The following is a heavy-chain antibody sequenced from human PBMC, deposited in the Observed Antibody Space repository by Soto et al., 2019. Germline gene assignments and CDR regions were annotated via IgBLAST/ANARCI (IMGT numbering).Heavy chain of an antibody. J-gene: IGHJ4*02. CDR3: ARGGREYYDSSGYRY. Sequence: SETLSLTCAVSGYSISSGYYWGWIRQPPGKGLEWIGSIYRSGSTYYNPSLASRVTISVDTSKNQFSLKLSSVTAEDTAVYYCARGGREYYDSSGYRYWGQGTLVTVSS. V-gene: IGHV4-38-2*01. CDR2: IYRSGST. CDR1: GYSISSGYY. D-gene: IGHD3-22*01.